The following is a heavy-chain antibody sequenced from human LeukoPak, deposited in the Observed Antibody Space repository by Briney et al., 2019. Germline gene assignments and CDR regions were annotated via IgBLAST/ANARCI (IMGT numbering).Heavy chain of an antibody. Sequence: GGSLRLSCAASGFTFSSYAMSWVRQAPGKGLEWVSAISGSGGSTYYADSVKGRFTISRDNSKNTLYLQMNSLRAGDTAVYYCARLIVATIKDYFDYWGQGTLVTVSS. J-gene: IGHJ4*02. CDR3: ARLIVATIKDYFDY. D-gene: IGHD5-12*01. CDR1: GFTFSSYA. V-gene: IGHV3-23*01. CDR2: ISGSGGST.